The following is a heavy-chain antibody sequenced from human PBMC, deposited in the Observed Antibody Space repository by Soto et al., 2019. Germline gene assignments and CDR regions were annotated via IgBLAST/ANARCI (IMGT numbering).Heavy chain of an antibody. CDR3: ARGGFNYAN. CDR1: GFTFSSSY. CDR2: ISSSGARM. J-gene: IGHJ4*02. D-gene: IGHD5-18*01. V-gene: IGHV3-11*01. Sequence: QVQLVQSGGGLVKPGGSVRLSCAASGFTFSSSYMSWIRQAPGKGLEWVSYISSSGARMYYADSVKGRFTISRDNANNSLYLQMNGLRAEDTAVYYCARGGFNYANWGQGTLVTVTS.